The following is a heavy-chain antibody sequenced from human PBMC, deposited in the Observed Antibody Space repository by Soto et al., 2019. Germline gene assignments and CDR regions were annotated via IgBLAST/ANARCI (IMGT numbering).Heavy chain of an antibody. CDR1: GFTFSSYA. J-gene: IGHJ5*02. Sequence: EVQLLESGGGLVQPGGSLRLSCAASGFTFSSYAMNWVRQAPGKGLEWVSAISGSGGSTYYADSVKGRFTISTDKSKNSIILHMEGSGAEERTVYYCATDLTLADAATMDPSGQGTLVTVSS. V-gene: IGHV3-23*01. CDR2: ISGSGGST. CDR3: ATDLTLADAATMDP. D-gene: IGHD1-26*01.